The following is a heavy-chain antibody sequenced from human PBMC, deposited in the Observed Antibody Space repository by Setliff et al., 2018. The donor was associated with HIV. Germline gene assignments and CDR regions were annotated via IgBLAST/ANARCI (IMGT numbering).Heavy chain of an antibody. Sequence: SETLSLTCAVYGGSFSGFSWNWIRQPPGKGLEWIGDINNYGISLYTSSLAGRVTISVDTSKNQFSLTLKSLTVADTALYFCSRGPTIRGSFTGVVYTAPLPSFDTWSQGSLVTVSS. D-gene: IGHD3-3*01. CDR2: INNYGIS. V-gene: IGHV4-34*01. CDR3: SRGPTIRGSFTGVVYTAPLPSFDT. CDR1: GGSFSGFS. J-gene: IGHJ4*02.